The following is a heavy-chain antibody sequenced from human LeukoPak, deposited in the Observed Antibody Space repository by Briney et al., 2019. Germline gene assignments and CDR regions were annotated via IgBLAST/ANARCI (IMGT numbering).Heavy chain of an antibody. V-gene: IGHV4-59*01. CDR3: ATPPAYSTGWYYFDY. CDR1: GGSISTYF. Sequence: SETLSLTCTVSGGSISTYFWTWIRPPPGKGLEWIGYIYYSGNTNYNPSLNSRATISVDMSKNQFSLRLSSVTAADTAVYYCATPPAYSTGWYYFDYWGQGTLVTVSS. CDR2: IYYSGNT. J-gene: IGHJ4*02. D-gene: IGHD6-19*01.